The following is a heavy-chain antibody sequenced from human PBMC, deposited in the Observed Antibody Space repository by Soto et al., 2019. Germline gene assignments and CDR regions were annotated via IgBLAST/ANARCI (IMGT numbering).Heavy chain of an antibody. J-gene: IGHJ4*02. Sequence: GGSLRLSCAASGFTFSSYGMHWVRQAPGKGLEWVAVIWYDGSNKYYADSVKGRFTISRDNSKNTLYLQMNSLRDEDTAVYYCAGSGYTAMELWGQGTLVTVSS. CDR3: AGSGYTAMEL. V-gene: IGHV3-33*01. D-gene: IGHD5-18*01. CDR1: GFTFSSYG. CDR2: IWYDGSNK.